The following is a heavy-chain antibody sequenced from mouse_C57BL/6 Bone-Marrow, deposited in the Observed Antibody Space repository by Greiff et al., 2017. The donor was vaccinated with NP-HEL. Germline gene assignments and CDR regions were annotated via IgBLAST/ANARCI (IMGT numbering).Heavy chain of an antibody. CDR3: ARSWVLRSSFAY. J-gene: IGHJ3*01. Sequence: QVQLKQPGAELVKPGASVKLSCKASGYTFTSYWMHWVKQRPGRGLEWIGRIDPNSGGTKYNEKFKSKATLTVDKPSSTAYMQLSSLTSEDSAVYYCARSWVLRSSFAYWGQGTLVTVSA. D-gene: IGHD1-1*01. CDR1: GYTFTSYW. CDR2: IDPNSGGT. V-gene: IGHV1-72*01.